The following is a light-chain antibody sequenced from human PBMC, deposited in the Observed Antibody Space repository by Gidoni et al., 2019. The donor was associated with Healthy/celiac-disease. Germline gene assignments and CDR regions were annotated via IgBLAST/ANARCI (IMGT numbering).Light chain of an antibody. CDR2: GNS. Sequence: QSVLTQPPSVSGAPGQRVTISCTGSSSNIGAGYDVPWYQQLPGTAPKLLIYGNSNRPSGVTDRFSGSKSGTSASLAITGLQAEDEAYYYCQSYDSSLSGVVFGGGTKLIVL. J-gene: IGLJ2*01. V-gene: IGLV1-40*01. CDR1: SSNIGAGYD. CDR3: QSYDSSLSGVV.